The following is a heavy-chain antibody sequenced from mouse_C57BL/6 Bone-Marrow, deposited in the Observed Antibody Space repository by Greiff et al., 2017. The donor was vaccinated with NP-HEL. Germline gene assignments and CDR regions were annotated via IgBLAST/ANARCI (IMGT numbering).Heavy chain of an antibody. CDR3: ARENYGTSYYFDY. D-gene: IGHD1-1*01. Sequence: QVQLQQPGAELVMPGASVKLSCKASGYTFTSYWMHWVKQRPGQGLEWIGEIDPSDSYTTYNQKFKGKSTLTVDKSSSTAYMQLSSLTSEDSAVYYCARENYGTSYYFDYWGQGTTLTVSS. CDR2: IDPSDSYT. V-gene: IGHV1-69*01. J-gene: IGHJ2*01. CDR1: GYTFTSYW.